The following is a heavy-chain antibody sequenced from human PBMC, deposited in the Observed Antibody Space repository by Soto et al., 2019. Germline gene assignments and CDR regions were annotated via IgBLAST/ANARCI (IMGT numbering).Heavy chain of an antibody. CDR3: ARDYARGWCQF. CDR2: ISFDGDK. J-gene: IGHJ4*02. D-gene: IGHD2-8*02. CDR1: GFDFSNSG. V-gene: IGHV3-30*03. Sequence: QVKLVESGGGVVQPGTSLRLSCTASGFDFSNSGIQWVRQTPGKGLEWVALISFDGDKYYVDSVKGRFTISRDNPTNTVYLQMNRLRPEDTGVYYCARDYARGWCQFWGQGTLGTLSS.